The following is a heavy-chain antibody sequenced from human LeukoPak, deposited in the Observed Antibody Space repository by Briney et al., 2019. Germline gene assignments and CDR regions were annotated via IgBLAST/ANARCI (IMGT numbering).Heavy chain of an antibody. CDR2: ISWSSGVR. D-gene: IGHD3-10*01. CDR1: GFIFDDHA. V-gene: IGHV3-9*01. Sequence: PGRSLRLSCAASGFIFDDHAMHWVRQAPGKGLEWVAGISWSSGVRGYADSVKGRFTISRDNAENSLNLQMNNLRPEDTAMYYCARPLFGAISPGYWGQGTLVTVSS. CDR3: ARPLFGAISPGY. J-gene: IGHJ4*02.